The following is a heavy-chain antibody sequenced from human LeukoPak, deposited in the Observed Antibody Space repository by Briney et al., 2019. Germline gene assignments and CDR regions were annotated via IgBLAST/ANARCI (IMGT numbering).Heavy chain of an antibody. CDR2: IYQSETA. CDR3: ASSGWYSKKFDY. J-gene: IGHJ4*02. CDR1: GYSISSGYF. D-gene: IGHD6-19*01. V-gene: IGHV4-38-2*02. Sequence: SETLSLTCTVSGYSISSGYFWGWMRQPPGKGLEWIGSIYQSETAHYNPSLKSRVTISVDTSKNQFSLKLRSVTAADTAVYYCASSGWYSKKFDYWGQGTLVTVSS.